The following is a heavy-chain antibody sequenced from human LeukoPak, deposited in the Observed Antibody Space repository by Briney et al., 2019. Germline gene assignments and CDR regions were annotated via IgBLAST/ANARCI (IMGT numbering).Heavy chain of an antibody. Sequence: GGSLRLSCAASGFTFSSYSMSWVRQAPGKGLEWVSSISTSSSYIYYADSVKGRFTISRDNAKNSLYLQMNSLRAEDTAVYYCAKSADNYYYYYMDVWGKGTTVTVSS. CDR3: AKSADNYYYYYMDV. V-gene: IGHV3-21*01. CDR2: ISTSSSYI. D-gene: IGHD3-3*01. J-gene: IGHJ6*03. CDR1: GFTFSSYS.